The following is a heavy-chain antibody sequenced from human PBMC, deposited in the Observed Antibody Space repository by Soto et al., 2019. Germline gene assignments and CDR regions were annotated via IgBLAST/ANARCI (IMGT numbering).Heavy chain of an antibody. V-gene: IGHV3-23*01. Sequence: QSGGSLRLSCSASGFTFSRYAMSWVRQAQGKGLEWVSAISVSGGSTYYADSVKGRFTISRDNSKNTLYLQMNSLRAEDTAVYYCAKITQTSYYCDILTGPEFYFDYWGQGTLVTVSS. D-gene: IGHD3-9*01. CDR1: GFTFSRYA. J-gene: IGHJ4*02. CDR2: ISVSGGST. CDR3: AKITQTSYYCDILTGPEFYFDY.